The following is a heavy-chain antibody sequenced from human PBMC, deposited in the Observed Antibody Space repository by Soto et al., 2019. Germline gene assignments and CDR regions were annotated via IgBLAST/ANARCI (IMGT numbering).Heavy chain of an antibody. D-gene: IGHD3-10*01. V-gene: IGHV1-18*01. CDR3: ARGGVLLWFGEPLDY. CDR2: ISGYSGNT. J-gene: IGHJ4*02. CDR1: GYTFSRYG. Sequence: QVQLVQSGAEVKKPGASVKVSCKASGYTFSRYGITWVRQAPGQGLEWMGWISGYSGNTNYAQNLRGRVTMTTETSASTADMELRSLRSDDTAVYYCARGGVLLWFGEPLDYWGQGTLVTVSS.